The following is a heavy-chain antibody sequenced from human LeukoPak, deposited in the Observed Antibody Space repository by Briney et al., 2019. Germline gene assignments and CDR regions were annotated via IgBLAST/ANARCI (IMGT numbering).Heavy chain of an antibody. CDR3: AKNSLQMGANGVHDY. CDR1: GFTFSNYA. Sequence: PGGSLRLSCAASGFTFSNYAMTWVRQAPGKGLEWVSSISSSGTYIYYADSVMGRFTISRDNAKNSLYLQMNSLRAEDSAVYYCAKNSLQMGANGVHDYWGQGTLVTVSS. V-gene: IGHV3-21*01. CDR2: ISSSGTYI. J-gene: IGHJ4*02. D-gene: IGHD2-8*01.